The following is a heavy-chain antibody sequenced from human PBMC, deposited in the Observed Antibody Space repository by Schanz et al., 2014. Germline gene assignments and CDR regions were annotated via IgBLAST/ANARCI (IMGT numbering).Heavy chain of an antibody. CDR3: ATASSPAREAGAGSSFHL. J-gene: IGHJ5*02. CDR2: IKSKTDGETT. D-gene: IGHD6-13*01. Sequence: EVQLVESGGGLVQPGGSLKLSCAASGLIFSNYAMSWVRQAPGKGLEWLGRIKSKTDGETTDYAAPVKGRFSISRDDSQSTLYLQMNSLKIEDTAVYYCATASSPAREAGAGSSFHLWGQGTLVTVSP. CDR1: GLIFSNYA. V-gene: IGHV3-15*01.